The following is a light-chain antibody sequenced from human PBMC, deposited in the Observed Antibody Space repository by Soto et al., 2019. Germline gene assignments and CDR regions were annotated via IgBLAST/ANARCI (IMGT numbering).Light chain of an antibody. J-gene: IGKJ1*01. V-gene: IGKV1-27*01. CDR1: QGISNY. CDR2: AAY. CDR3: QKHNRSART. Sequence: DIQMTQSPSSLSASVGDRVTITCRASQGISNYLAWYQQKPGKVPKLLIYAAYTLQSGVPSRFSGSGSGTDFTLTISSRKPEDVTTYYCQKHNRSARTCGQGPKVQIK.